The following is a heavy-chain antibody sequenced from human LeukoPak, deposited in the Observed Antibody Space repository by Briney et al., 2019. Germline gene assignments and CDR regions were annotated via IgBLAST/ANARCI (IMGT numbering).Heavy chain of an antibody. D-gene: IGHD6-13*01. V-gene: IGHV3-48*03. Sequence: GGSLRLSCATSGSTFSSYEMNWVRQAPGKGLEWVSYISSSGSTIYYADSVKGRFTISRDNAKNSLYLQMNSLRAEDTAVYYCARDSSSWLFDYWGQGTLVTVSS. J-gene: IGHJ4*02. CDR3: ARDSSSWLFDY. CDR2: ISSSGSTI. CDR1: GSTFSSYE.